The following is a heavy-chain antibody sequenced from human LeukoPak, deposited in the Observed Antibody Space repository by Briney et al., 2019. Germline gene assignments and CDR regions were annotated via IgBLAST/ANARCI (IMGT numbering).Heavy chain of an antibody. J-gene: IGHJ4*02. CDR3: ARQYSSGWESY. CDR2: IYYSGST. CDR1: GGSISSSSYY. Sequence: NPSETESLTCTVSGGSISSSSYYWGWIRQPPGKGLEWIGSIYYSGSTYYNPSLKCRVTISVDTSKNQFSLKLSSVTAADTAVYYCARQYSSGWESYWGQGALVTVSS. V-gene: IGHV4-39*01. D-gene: IGHD6-19*01.